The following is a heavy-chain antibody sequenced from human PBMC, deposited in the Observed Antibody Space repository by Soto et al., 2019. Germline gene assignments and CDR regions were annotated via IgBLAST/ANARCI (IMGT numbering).Heavy chain of an antibody. Sequence: GGSLRLSCAASGFTFSSYAMSWVRQAPGKGLEWVSAISGSGGSTYYADSVKGRFTISRDNSKNTLYLQMNSLRAEDTAVYYCAKVVGEEKYYYYGMDVWGQGTTVTVS. CDR1: GFTFSSYA. CDR2: ISGSGGST. D-gene: IGHD3-10*01. J-gene: IGHJ6*02. CDR3: AKVVGEEKYYYYGMDV. V-gene: IGHV3-23*01.